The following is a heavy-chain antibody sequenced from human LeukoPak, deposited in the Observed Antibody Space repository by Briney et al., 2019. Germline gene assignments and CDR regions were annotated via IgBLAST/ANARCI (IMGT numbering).Heavy chain of an antibody. CDR3: AREITTTVTTYGWFAP. V-gene: IGHV1-2*02. CDR1: GYTFTGYY. D-gene: IGHD4-11*01. Sequence: ASVKVSCKASGYTFTGYYMHWVRQAPGQGHEWMGWINPNSGGTNYAQKFQGRVTMTRDASISTAYMELSRLRSDDTAVYYCAREITTTVTTYGWFAPWGQGTLVTVSS. J-gene: IGHJ5*02. CDR2: INPNSGGT.